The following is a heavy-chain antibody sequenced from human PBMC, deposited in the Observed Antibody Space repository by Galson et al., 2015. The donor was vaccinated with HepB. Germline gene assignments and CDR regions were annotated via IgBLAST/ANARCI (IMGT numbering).Heavy chain of an antibody. D-gene: IGHD6-13*01. CDR1: GFTFSSYS. J-gene: IGHJ4*02. CDR3: ARDPGSSWENFDY. Sequence: SLRLSCAASGFTFSSYSMNWVRQAPGKGLEWVSSISSSSSYIYYADSVKGRFTISRDNAKNSLYLQMNSLRAEDTAVYYCARDPGSSWENFDYWGQGTLVTVSS. V-gene: IGHV3-21*01. CDR2: ISSSSSYI.